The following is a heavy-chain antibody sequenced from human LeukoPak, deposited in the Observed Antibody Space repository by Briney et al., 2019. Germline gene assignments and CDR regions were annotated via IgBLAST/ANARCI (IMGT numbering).Heavy chain of an antibody. CDR2: IDGSGGTT. CDR1: GFTFTRNA. J-gene: IGHJ4*02. CDR3: AKAHCSSTSCSRADN. V-gene: IGHV3-23*01. D-gene: IGHD2-2*01. Sequence: PGASLRLSCAASGFTFTRNAMAWVRQALGKGLEWVSAIDGSGGTTFYADSVKGRVTISRVQSTNTVYLQMNSLRADDTAVYYCAKAHCSSTSCSRADNWGQGTLVTVSS.